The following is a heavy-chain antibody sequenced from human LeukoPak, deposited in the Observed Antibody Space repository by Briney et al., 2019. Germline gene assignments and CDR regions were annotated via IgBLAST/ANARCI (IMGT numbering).Heavy chain of an antibody. CDR3: ASSAMGYSYDTGYMDV. CDR1: GYTFTSYD. V-gene: IGHV1-8*01. Sequence: ASVKVSCKASGYTFTSYDINWVRQATGQGREWMGWMNPNSGNTGYAQKFQGRVTMTRNTSISTAYMELSSLRSEDTAVYYCASSAMGYSYDTGYMDVWGKGTTVTVSS. CDR2: MNPNSGNT. J-gene: IGHJ6*03. D-gene: IGHD5-18*01.